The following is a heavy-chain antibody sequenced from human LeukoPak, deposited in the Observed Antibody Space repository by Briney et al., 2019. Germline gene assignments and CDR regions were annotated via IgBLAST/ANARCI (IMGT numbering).Heavy chain of an antibody. CDR1: GFTFSSYA. CDR2: ISGSGGST. D-gene: IGHD6-13*01. CDR3: AKDRSRYSSSWYYFDY. Sequence: GGPLRLSCAASGFTFSSYAMSWVRQAPGKGLEWVSAISGSGGSTYYADSVKGRFTISRDNSKNTLYLQMNSLRAEDTAVYYCAKDRSRYSSSWYYFDYWGQGTLVTVSS. J-gene: IGHJ4*02. V-gene: IGHV3-23*01.